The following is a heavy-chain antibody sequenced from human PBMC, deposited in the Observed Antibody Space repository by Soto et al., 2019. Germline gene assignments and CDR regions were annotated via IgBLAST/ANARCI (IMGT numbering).Heavy chain of an antibody. J-gene: IGHJ4*02. D-gene: IGHD5-12*01. CDR3: ARVSGWQWLRELNY. CDR2: ISAYNGNT. CDR1: GYPFTSSG. V-gene: IGHV1-18*01. Sequence: ASVKVSCKASGYPFTSSGISWVRQAPGQGLEWMGWISAYNGNTNYAQKLQGRVTMTTDTSTSTAYMELRSLRSDDTAVYYCARVSGWQWLRELNYWGQGTLVTVS.